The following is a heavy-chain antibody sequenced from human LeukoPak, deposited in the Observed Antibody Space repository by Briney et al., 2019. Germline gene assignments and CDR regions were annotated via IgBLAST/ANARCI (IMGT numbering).Heavy chain of an antibody. CDR1: GGTFSSYA. J-gene: IGHJ4*02. V-gene: IGHV1-69*05. CDR3: ARDSWGAVAGTLDY. D-gene: IGHD6-19*01. CDR2: IIPIFGTA. Sequence: SVKVSCKASGGTFSSYAISWVRQAPGQGLGWMGGIIPIFGTANYVQKFQGRVTITTDESTSTAYMELSSLRSEDTAVYYCARDSWGAVAGTLDYWGQGTLVTVSS.